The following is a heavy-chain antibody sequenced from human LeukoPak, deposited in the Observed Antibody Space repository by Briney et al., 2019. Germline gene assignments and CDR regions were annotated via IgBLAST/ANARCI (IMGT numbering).Heavy chain of an antibody. CDR1: GFTFSSYN. CDR2: ISSSSSYI. Sequence: GGSLRLSCAASGFTFSSYNMNWVRQAPGKGLEWVSSISSSSSYIYYADSVKGRFTISRDNAKNSLYLQMNSLRAEDTAVYYCAKDSHRAFGYWGQGTLVTVSS. CDR3: AKDSHRAFGY. V-gene: IGHV3-21*04. D-gene: IGHD1-14*01. J-gene: IGHJ4*02.